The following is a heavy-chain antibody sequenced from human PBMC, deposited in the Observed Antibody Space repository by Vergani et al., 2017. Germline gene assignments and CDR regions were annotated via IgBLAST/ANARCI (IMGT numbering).Heavy chain of an antibody. Sequence: QVQLVQSGAEVKKPGASVKVSCKASGYTFTSYGISWVRQAPGQGLEWMGWINPNSGGTNYAQKFQGRVTMTRDTSISTAYMELSRLRSDDTAVYYCASDYYGSGSAAFDIWGQGTMVTVSS. V-gene: IGHV1-2*02. CDR3: ASDYYGSGSAAFDI. CDR2: INPNSGGT. CDR1: GYTFTSYG. D-gene: IGHD3-10*01. J-gene: IGHJ3*02.